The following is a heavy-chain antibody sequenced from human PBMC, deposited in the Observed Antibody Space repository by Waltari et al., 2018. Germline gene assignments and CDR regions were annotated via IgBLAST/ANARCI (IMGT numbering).Heavy chain of an antibody. CDR3: ARGERSTMVRGVQFVWFDP. D-gene: IGHD3-10*01. CDR2: INHSGST. V-gene: IGHV4-34*01. J-gene: IGHJ5*02. Sequence: PGKGLEWIGEINHSGSTNYNPSLKSRVTISVDTSKNQFSLKLSSVTAADTAVYYCARGERSTMVRGVQFVWFDPWGQGTLVTVSS.